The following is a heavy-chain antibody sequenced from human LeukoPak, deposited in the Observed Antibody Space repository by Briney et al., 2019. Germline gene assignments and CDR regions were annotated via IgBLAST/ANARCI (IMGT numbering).Heavy chain of an antibody. CDR3: ARDNTGANDY. V-gene: IGHV3-48*02. D-gene: IGHD2/OR15-2a*01. J-gene: IGHJ4*02. Sequence: PGGSLGLSCAASGFAFSIYNMNWVRQAPGKGLEWLSYISGSGSTKYYADSVRGRFTISKDNAKNSLYLQMNSLRDEDTAVYYCARDNTGANDYWGQGTLVTVSS. CDR1: GFAFSIYN. CDR2: ISGSGSTK.